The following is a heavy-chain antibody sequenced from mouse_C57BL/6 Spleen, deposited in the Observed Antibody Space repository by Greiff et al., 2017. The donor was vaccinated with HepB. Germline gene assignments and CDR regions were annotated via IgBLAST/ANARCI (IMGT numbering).Heavy chain of an antibody. V-gene: IGHV5-9*01. CDR2: ISGGGGNT. Sequence: EVQLQESGGGLVKPGGSLKLSCAASGFTFSSYTMSWVRQTPEKRLEWVATISGGGGNTYYPDSVKGRFTISRDNAKNTLYLQMSSLRSEDTALYYCARQLVYYAMDYWGQGTSVTVSS. D-gene: IGHD4-1*01. CDR3: ARQLVYYAMDY. CDR1: GFTFSSYT. J-gene: IGHJ4*01.